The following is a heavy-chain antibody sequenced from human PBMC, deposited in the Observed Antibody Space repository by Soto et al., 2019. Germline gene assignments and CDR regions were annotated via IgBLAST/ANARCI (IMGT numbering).Heavy chain of an antibody. CDR2: ISWNSGSI. CDR1: GFTFDDYA. V-gene: IGHV3-9*01. Sequence: GGSLRLSCAASGFTFDDYAMHWVRQAPGKGLEWVSGISWNSGSIGYADSVKGRFTISRDNAKNSLYLQMNSLRAEDTALYYCAKDGKADYDRTGPIYYYYMDVWGKGTTVTV. J-gene: IGHJ6*03. CDR3: AKDGKADYDRTGPIYYYYMDV. D-gene: IGHD3-16*01.